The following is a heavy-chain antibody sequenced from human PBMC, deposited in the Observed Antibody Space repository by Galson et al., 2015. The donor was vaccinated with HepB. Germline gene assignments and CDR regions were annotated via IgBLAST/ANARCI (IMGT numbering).Heavy chain of an antibody. V-gene: IGHV1-8*01. J-gene: IGHJ6*02. CDR2: MNPNSGNT. CDR3: ARTASSGWYYYYGMDV. CDR1: GYTFTSHD. Sequence: SGYTFTSHDINWVRQATGQGLEWMGWMNPNSGNTGYAQKFQGRVTMTRNTSITTAYMELSNLTSEDTAVYYCARTASSGWYYYYGMDVWGQGTTVTVSS. D-gene: IGHD6-19*01.